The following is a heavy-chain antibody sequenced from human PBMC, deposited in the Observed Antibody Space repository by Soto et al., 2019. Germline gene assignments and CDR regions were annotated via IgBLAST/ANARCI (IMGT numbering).Heavy chain of an antibody. V-gene: IGHV3-23*01. Sequence: TGGSLRLSCVACGFTFSSYAMNWVRQAPGKGLEFVSSISDSGDSTNYADSVNGRFTVFRDNSKNTLFLQLNSLRAEDAAVYYCAKVFFGLVFMSEAMDVWGQGTTVTVSS. CDR3: AKVFFGLVFMSEAMDV. CDR1: GFTFSSYA. D-gene: IGHD3-3*01. J-gene: IGHJ6*02. CDR2: ISDSGDST.